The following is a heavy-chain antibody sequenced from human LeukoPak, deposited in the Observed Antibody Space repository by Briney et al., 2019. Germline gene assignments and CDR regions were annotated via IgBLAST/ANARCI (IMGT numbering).Heavy chain of an antibody. CDR2: IIPIFGTA. J-gene: IGHJ4*02. CDR1: GGTFSSYA. V-gene: IGHV1-69*01. CDR3: ARGQDIVVVPAALDY. Sequence: SVKVSFKASGGTFSSYAISWVRQAPGQGLEWMGGIIPIFGTANYAQKFQGRVTITADESTSTAYMELSSLRSEDTAVYYCARGQDIVVVPAALDYWGQGTLVTVSS. D-gene: IGHD2-2*01.